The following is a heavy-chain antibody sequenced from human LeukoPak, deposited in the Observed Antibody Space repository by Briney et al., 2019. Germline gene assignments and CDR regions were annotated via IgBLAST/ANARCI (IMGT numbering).Heavy chain of an antibody. CDR1: GGSFSGHY. Sequence: SETLSFTCAVYGGSFSGHYWSWIRLPPGKGLEWIGEINHSGSTKYNPSLKSRVTISVDTSKNHFSLKLSSVTAADTAVYYCARRPTLEYYDGSGYYYFDYWGQGTLVTASS. J-gene: IGHJ4*02. D-gene: IGHD3-22*01. CDR2: INHSGST. V-gene: IGHV4-34*01. CDR3: ARRPTLEYYDGSGYYYFDY.